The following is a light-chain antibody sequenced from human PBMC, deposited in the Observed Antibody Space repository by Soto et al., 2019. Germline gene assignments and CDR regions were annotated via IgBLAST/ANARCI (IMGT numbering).Light chain of an antibody. CDR1: QSISSW. J-gene: IGKJ3*01. Sequence: DIQMTQSPSTLSASVGDRVTITCRASQSISSWLAWYQQKPGKAPKLLIYKASNLESGVPSRFSGSGSGTEFTLTISSLQPDDFATYCCQQYNSYPLTFGPGNKVDIK. CDR2: KAS. CDR3: QQYNSYPLT. V-gene: IGKV1-5*03.